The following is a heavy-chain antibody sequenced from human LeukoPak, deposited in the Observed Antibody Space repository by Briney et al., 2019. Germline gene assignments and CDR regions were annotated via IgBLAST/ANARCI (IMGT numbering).Heavy chain of an antibody. Sequence: PETLSLTCTVSGGSIENHHWTWVRQPPGKGLEWIGYIYSSGSTNYNPSLKSRVTISLDTSRNQFSLKLTSVSAADTAVYYCARGADYDFWSGYSLPFDYWGQGTLVTVSS. D-gene: IGHD3-3*01. CDR2: IYSSGST. J-gene: IGHJ4*02. V-gene: IGHV4-59*11. CDR1: GGSIENHH. CDR3: ARGADYDFWSGYSLPFDY.